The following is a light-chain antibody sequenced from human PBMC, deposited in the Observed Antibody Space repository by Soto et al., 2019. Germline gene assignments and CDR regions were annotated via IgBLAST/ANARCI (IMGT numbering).Light chain of an antibody. CDR1: PSDIGRYNY. CDR3: SSYSTTSTPHVL. Sequence: QAVVTQPASVSGSPGQSITISCTGTPSDIGRYNYVSWYQQFPGKVPKLLIYEVTYRPSGVSARFSGSKSGSTASLTISGLQAEDEADYYCSSYSTTSTPHVLFGGGTKVTVL. V-gene: IGLV2-14*01. J-gene: IGLJ2*01. CDR2: EVT.